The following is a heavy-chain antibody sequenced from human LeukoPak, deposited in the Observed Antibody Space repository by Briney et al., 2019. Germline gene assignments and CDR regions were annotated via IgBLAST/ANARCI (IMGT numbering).Heavy chain of an antibody. V-gene: IGHV3-23*01. Sequence: PGGSLRLSCAASGFTFSSYGMSWVRQAPGKGLEWVSAISGSGGSTYYADSVRGRFTISRDNSKSTLYLQMNSLRAEDTAVYYCAKDRHSDYGLGGFDIWGQGTRVTVSS. CDR1: GFTFSSYG. D-gene: IGHD4-17*01. J-gene: IGHJ3*02. CDR3: AKDRHSDYGLGGFDI. CDR2: ISGSGGST.